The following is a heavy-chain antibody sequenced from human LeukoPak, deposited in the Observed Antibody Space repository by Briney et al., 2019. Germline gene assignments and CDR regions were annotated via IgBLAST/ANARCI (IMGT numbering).Heavy chain of an antibody. CDR1: GFTFSIYG. CDR3: AKDYYGD. J-gene: IGHJ4*02. Sequence: PGGPLRLSCAASGFTFSIYGMHWVRQAPGKGLEWVAVISNDGNNKYYADSVKGRFTISRDNSKNTVYLQMNSLKSEDTAVYHCAKDYYGDWGQGTLVTVSS. CDR2: ISNDGNNK. V-gene: IGHV3-30*18. D-gene: IGHD3-10*01.